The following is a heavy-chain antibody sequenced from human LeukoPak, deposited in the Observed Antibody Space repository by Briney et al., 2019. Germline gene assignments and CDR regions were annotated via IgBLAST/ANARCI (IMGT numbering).Heavy chain of an antibody. V-gene: IGHV1-69-2*01. CDR2: VDPEDGET. Sequence: ASVKISCKVSGYTFTDYYMHWVQQAPGKGLEWMGLVDPEDGETIYAEKFQGRVTITADTSTDTAYMELSSLRSEDTAVYYCARALGGRPGVVPPAEFDYWGQGTLVTVSS. CDR1: GYTFTDYY. CDR3: ARALGGRPGVVPPAEFDY. J-gene: IGHJ4*02. D-gene: IGHD2-2*01.